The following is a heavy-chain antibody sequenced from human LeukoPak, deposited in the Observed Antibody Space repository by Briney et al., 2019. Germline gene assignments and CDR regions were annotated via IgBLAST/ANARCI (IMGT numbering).Heavy chain of an antibody. V-gene: IGHV4-4*07. CDR3: ARDLVTVTKGFDI. J-gene: IGHJ4*02. CDR2: IYTSGSN. CDR1: GGSISSYY. D-gene: IGHD4-17*01. Sequence: SETLSLTCTVSGGSISSYYWSWIRQPAGEGLEWIGRIYTSGSNNYHAPLKGRVTIPQDTSKNQFSLKLSSVTAADTAVYYCARDLVTVTKGFDIWGQGTLVTVSS.